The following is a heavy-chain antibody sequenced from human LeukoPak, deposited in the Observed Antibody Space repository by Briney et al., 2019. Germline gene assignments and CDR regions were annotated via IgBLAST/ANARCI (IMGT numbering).Heavy chain of an antibody. V-gene: IGHV3-23*01. D-gene: IGHD6-19*01. CDR2: ISGSGGST. CDR1: GFTFSSYA. J-gene: IGHJ4*02. Sequence: GGSLRLSCAASGFTFSSYAMNWVRQAPGKGLEWVSAISGSGGSTYYADSVKGRFTISRDNSKHTLYLKMNSLRAEDTAVYYCAKIAVAGHFDYWGQGTLVTVSS. CDR3: AKIAVAGHFDY.